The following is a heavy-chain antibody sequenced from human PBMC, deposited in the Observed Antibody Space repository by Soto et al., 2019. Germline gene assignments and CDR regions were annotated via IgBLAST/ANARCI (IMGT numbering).Heavy chain of an antibody. CDR2: IYSGGGT. CDR1: GFTVSSNY. Sequence: EVQLVESGGGLIQPGGSLRLSCAASGFTVSSNYMSWVRQAPGKGLEWVSVIYSGGGTYYADSVKGRFTISRDNSKNSLCLQMNSLRAEDTAVYYCARAPPGYYDSSGYLPWWGQGTLVTVSS. D-gene: IGHD3-22*01. V-gene: IGHV3-53*01. CDR3: ARAPPGYYDSSGYLPW. J-gene: IGHJ4*02.